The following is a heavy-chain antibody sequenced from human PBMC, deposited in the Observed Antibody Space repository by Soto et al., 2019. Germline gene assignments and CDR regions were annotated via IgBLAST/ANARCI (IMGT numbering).Heavy chain of an antibody. Sequence: TLSHTCSVSGGSRSSGLYSWICIRQPPGKGLEWIGYIYHSGSTYYNPSLKSRVTISVDRSKNQFSLKLSSVTAADTAVYYCARGIRSSFYFDYWGQGTLVTVSS. V-gene: IGHV4-30-2*01. J-gene: IGHJ4*02. D-gene: IGHD6-13*01. CDR2: IYHSGST. CDR1: GGSRSSGLYS. CDR3: ARGIRSSFYFDY.